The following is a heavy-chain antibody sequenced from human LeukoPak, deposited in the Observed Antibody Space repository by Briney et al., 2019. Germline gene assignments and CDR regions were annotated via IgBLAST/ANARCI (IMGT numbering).Heavy chain of an antibody. CDR2: IYHSGST. V-gene: IGHV4-38-2*02. CDR3: ARGVANL. CDR1: GGSISSYY. Sequence: SETLSLTCTVSGGSISSYYWGWIRQPPGKGLEWIGSIYHSGSTYYNPSLKSRVTISVDTSKNQFSLKLSSVTAADTAVYYCARGVANLWGRGTLVTVSS. D-gene: IGHD2-21*01. J-gene: IGHJ2*01.